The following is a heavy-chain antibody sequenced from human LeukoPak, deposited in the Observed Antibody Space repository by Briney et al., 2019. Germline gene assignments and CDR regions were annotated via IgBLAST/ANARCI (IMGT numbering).Heavy chain of an antibody. D-gene: IGHD1-26*01. V-gene: IGHV3-48*01. CDR3: ARDPPYSGSYYGFYFDY. CDR2: ISSSSSTI. Sequence: GGSLRLSCAASGFTFSSYSVNWVRQAPGKGLEWVSYISSSSSTIYYADSVKGRFTISRDNAKNSLYLQMNSLRAEDTAVYYCARDPPYSGSYYGFYFDYWGQGTLVTVSS. J-gene: IGHJ4*02. CDR1: GFTFSSYS.